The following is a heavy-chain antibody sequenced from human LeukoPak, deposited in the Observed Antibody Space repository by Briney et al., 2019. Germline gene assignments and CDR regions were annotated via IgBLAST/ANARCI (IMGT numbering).Heavy chain of an antibody. Sequence: PSETLSLTCTVSGGSISSGGYYWSWIRQHPGKGLEWIGYIYYSGSTYYNPSLKSRVTISVDTSKNQFSLKLSSVTAADTAVYYCARHSSTDCDFWSGYYLGYFDYWGQGTLVTVSS. CDR1: GGSISSGGYY. CDR2: IYYSGST. V-gene: IGHV4-39*01. D-gene: IGHD3-3*01. J-gene: IGHJ4*02. CDR3: ARHSSTDCDFWSGYYLGYFDY.